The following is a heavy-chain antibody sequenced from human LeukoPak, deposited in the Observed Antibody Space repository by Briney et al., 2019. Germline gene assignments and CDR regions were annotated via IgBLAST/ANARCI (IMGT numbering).Heavy chain of an antibody. CDR2: IFASGGTT. J-gene: IGHJ4*02. Sequence: PGGSLRLSWAASKFTFRNYDMSWVRQAPGKGLEWVSAIFASGGTTYYADSVKGRFTISRDNSKNTLSLQMNSLGAEDTAVYYCAKRQCSGFNCAFFDYWGQGTLVTVSS. V-gene: IGHV3-23*01. D-gene: IGHD2-15*01. CDR3: AKRQCSGFNCAFFDY. CDR1: KFTFRNYD.